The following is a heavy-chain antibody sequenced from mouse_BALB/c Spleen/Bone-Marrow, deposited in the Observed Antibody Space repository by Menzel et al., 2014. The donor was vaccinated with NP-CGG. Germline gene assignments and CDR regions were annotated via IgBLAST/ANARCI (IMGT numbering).Heavy chain of an antibody. Sequence: EVQLQESGGGLVQPGESLKLSCESNEYEFPSHDMSWVRKTPEKRLDLVAAINSDGGITNYPDTMERRFTISRDNTKKTLYLQMSSLRSEDTALYYCARHGFYYAMDYWGQGTSVTVSS. CDR2: INSDGGIT. J-gene: IGHJ4*01. CDR3: ARHGFYYAMDY. V-gene: IGHV5-2*01. CDR1: EYEFPSHD.